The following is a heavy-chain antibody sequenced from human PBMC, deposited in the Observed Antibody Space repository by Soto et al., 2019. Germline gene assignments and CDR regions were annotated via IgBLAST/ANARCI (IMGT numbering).Heavy chain of an antibody. V-gene: IGHV4-4*02. D-gene: IGHD2-15*01. Sequence: ASETLSLTCAVSGGSISSSNWWSWVRQPPGNGLSWIGEIYHSGSTNYNPSLKSRVTISVDKSKNQFSLKLSSVTAADTAVYYCARVLRGYCSGSSCYSGAFDIWGQGTMVTVSS. CDR3: ARVLRGYCSGSSCYSGAFDI. CDR1: GGSISSSNW. J-gene: IGHJ3*02. CDR2: IYHSGST.